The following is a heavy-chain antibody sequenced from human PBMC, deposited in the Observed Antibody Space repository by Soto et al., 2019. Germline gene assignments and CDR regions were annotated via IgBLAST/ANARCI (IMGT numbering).Heavy chain of an antibody. CDR1: GGSISSGDYY. D-gene: IGHD3-22*01. V-gene: IGHV4-30-4*01. J-gene: IGHJ2*01. CDR2: IYYSGST. Sequence: QVQLQESGPGLVKPSQTLSLTCTVSGGSISSGDYYWSWIRQPPGKGLEWIGYIYYSGSTYYNPSLKSRVTISVDTSKNQFSLKLSSVTAADMAVYYCARDFGFYYDREGFDLWGRGTLVTVSS. CDR3: ARDFGFYYDREGFDL.